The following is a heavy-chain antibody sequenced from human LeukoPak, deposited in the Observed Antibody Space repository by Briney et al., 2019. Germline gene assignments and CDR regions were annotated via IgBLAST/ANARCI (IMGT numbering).Heavy chain of an antibody. CDR1: GLIFRKSW. D-gene: IGHD5-18*01. J-gene: IGHJ4*02. CDR2: IKSKSDGGTT. V-gene: IGHV3-15*01. Sequence: GWSVRLTFPSTGLIFRKSWMNWLRQPAGRGLDWVGRIKSKSDGGTTVYGVRVKRSFNIPRDDSKNTLYLQMNSLKTEDTAVYYCTTEYSYGLGAYYFDYWGQGTLVTVSS. CDR3: TTEYSYGLGAYYFDY.